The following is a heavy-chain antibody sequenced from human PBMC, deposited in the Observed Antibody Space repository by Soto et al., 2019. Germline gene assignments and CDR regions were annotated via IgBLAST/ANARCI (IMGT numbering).Heavy chain of an antibody. J-gene: IGHJ6*02. CDR2: IYYSGST. Sequence: QVQLQESGPGLVKPSETLSLTCTVSGGSISSYYWSWIRQPPGKGLEWIGYIYYSGSTNYNPSLESRVTISVDTSKNQFSLKLSSVTAADTAVYYCARVTEQQLANYYYYGMDVWGQGTTVAVSS. CDR1: GGSISSYY. D-gene: IGHD6-13*01. V-gene: IGHV4-59*01. CDR3: ARVTEQQLANYYYYGMDV.